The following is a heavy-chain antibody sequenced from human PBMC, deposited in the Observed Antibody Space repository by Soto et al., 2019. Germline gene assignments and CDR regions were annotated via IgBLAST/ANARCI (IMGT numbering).Heavy chain of an antibody. J-gene: IGHJ4*02. CDR3: ARDPDSSSWPEDY. CDR2: ISSSGSTI. CDR1: GFAFGNYG. D-gene: IGHD6-13*01. V-gene: IGHV3-48*04. Sequence: GGSLRLSCAASGFAFGNYGIHWVRQAPGKRLEWVSYISSSGSTIYYADSVKGRFTISRDNAKNSLYLQMNSLRAEDTAVYYCARDPDSSSWPEDYWGQGTLVTVSS.